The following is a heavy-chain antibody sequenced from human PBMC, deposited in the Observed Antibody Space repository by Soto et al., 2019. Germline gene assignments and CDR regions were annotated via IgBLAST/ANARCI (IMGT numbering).Heavy chain of an antibody. CDR3: ARGRVEDYDFWSGYAFDI. V-gene: IGHV4-31*03. D-gene: IGHD3-3*01. CDR1: GGSISSGGYY. J-gene: IGHJ3*02. Sequence: PSETLSLTCTVCGGSISSGGYYWSWIRQHPGKGLEWIGYIYYSGSTYYNPSLKSRVTISVDTSKNQFSLKLSSVTAADTAVYYCARGRVEDYDFWSGYAFDIWGQGTMVTVSS. CDR2: IYYSGST.